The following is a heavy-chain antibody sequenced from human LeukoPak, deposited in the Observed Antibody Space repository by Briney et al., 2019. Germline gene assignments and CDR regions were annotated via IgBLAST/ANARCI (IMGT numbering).Heavy chain of an antibody. CDR1: GFTFDDYA. V-gene: IGHV3-9*03. Sequence: FLRLSCAASGFTFDDYAMHWVRQAPGKGLEWVSGISWNSGSIGYADSVKGRFTISRDNAKNSLYLQMNSLRAEDMALYYCAKDGFGELLYYWFDYWGQGTLVTVSS. CDR2: ISWNSGSI. CDR3: AKDGFGELLYYWFDY. J-gene: IGHJ4*02. D-gene: IGHD3-10*01.